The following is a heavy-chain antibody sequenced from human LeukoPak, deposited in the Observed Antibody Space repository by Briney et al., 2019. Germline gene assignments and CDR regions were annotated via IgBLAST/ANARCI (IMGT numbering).Heavy chain of an antibody. V-gene: IGHV3-9*01. Sequence: GGSLRLSCAASGFTFDDYAMHWVRQAPGKGLEWVSGISWNSGSIGYADSVKGRFTISRDNAKNSLYLQMNSLRAEDTALYYCAKDRTYGSGSYLFDYWGQGTLVTVSS. CDR3: AKDRTYGSGSYLFDY. CDR1: GFTFDDYA. CDR2: ISWNSGSI. D-gene: IGHD3-10*01. J-gene: IGHJ4*02.